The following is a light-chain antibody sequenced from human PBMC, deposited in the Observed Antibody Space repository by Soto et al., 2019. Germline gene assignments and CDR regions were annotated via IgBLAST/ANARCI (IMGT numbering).Light chain of an antibody. CDR2: KAS. CDR1: QSISSW. Sequence: DIQMTQSPSTLSASVGDRFSITCRASQSISSWVAWYQQKPGKAPKLLISKASSLESGVPSRFSGSGSGTECPHTITRLQPDDFATYYCQQYNTMATFGQGTKVEIK. CDR3: QQYNTMAT. V-gene: IGKV1-5*03. J-gene: IGKJ1*01.